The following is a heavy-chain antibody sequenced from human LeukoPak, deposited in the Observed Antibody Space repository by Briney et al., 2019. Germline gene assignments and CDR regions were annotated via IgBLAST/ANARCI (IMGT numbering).Heavy chain of an antibody. J-gene: IGHJ3*02. Sequence: PSGTLSLTCTVSGVSITGYYWSWIRQPPREGLAWIGYVYYSGSTDNSPSRKSRVTISVDTSKNQFSLKLSSVTAADTAVYYCARGRSGYYWAFDIWGQGTTVTVSS. CDR1: GVSITGYY. CDR3: ARGRSGYYWAFDI. CDR2: VYYSGST. V-gene: IGHV4-59*01. D-gene: IGHD5-24*01.